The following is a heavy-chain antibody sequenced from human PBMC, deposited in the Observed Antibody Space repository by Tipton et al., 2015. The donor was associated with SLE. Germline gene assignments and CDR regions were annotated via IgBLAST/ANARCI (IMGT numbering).Heavy chain of an antibody. CDR1: GFIFSSYA. Sequence: RSLRLSCAASGFIFSSYAMHWVRQAPGKGLEWVAVISYDGSNKYYADSVKGRFTISRDNSKNTLYLQMNSLRAEDTAMYYCAREVGLVLGYFWGQGTLVTVSS. D-gene: IGHD2/OR15-2a*01. J-gene: IGHJ4*02. CDR3: AREVGLVLGYF. CDR2: ISYDGSNK. V-gene: IGHV3-30*04.